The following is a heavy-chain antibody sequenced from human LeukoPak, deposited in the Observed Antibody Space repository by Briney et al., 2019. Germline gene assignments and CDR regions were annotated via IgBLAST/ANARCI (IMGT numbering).Heavy chain of an antibody. Sequence: ASVKVSCKAAGYTFADYYMSWVRQAPGQGLEWMGWINPNSGDTNYAQKFQGRVTMTRDTSINTAYMELSRLRSDDTAVYYCARVTFLVGATHFEYWGQGTLVTVSS. CDR1: GYTFADYY. V-gene: IGHV1-2*02. CDR3: ARVTFLVGATHFEY. J-gene: IGHJ4*02. CDR2: INPNSGDT. D-gene: IGHD1-26*01.